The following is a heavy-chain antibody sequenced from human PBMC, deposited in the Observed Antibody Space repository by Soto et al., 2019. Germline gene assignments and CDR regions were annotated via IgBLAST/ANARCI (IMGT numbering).Heavy chain of an antibody. J-gene: IGHJ4*02. Sequence: YWGWIRQAPGKGLEWVSYISSSGSTIYYADSVKGRFTISRDNAKNSLYLQMNSLRAEDTAVYYCARFRVSHFDYWGQGTLVTVSS. CDR3: ARFRVSHFDY. V-gene: IGHV3-11*01. CDR1: Y. CDR2: ISSSGSTI.